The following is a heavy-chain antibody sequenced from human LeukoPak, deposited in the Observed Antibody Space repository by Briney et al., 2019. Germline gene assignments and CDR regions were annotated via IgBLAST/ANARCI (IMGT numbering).Heavy chain of an antibody. CDR1: GFTFSSYA. CDR3: AKVMGYDSSGYINY. V-gene: IGHV3-23*01. J-gene: IGHJ4*02. D-gene: IGHD3-22*01. CDR2: ISGSGGST. Sequence: GGSLRLSCAASGFTFSSYAMSWVRQAPGKGLEWVSAISGSGGSTYYADSVKGRFTISRDNSKNTLYLQMNSLRAEDTAVYYCAKVMGYDSSGYINYWGQGTLVTVSS.